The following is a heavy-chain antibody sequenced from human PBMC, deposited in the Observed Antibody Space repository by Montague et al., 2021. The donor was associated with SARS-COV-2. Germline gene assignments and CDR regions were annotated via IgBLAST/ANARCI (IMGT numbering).Heavy chain of an antibody. V-gene: IGHV4-59*01. D-gene: IGHD2-15*01. Sequence: SETLSLTCTVSGGSIGSYYWSWIRQPPGKGLEWIAYIYNRATTYYNPSLQSRVTMSVDTSTKEISLRLNFVTAADTAVYFCARGLGGLPFDVWGQGTMVTVSS. CDR2: IYNRATT. CDR1: GGSIGSYY. CDR3: ARGLGGLPFDV. J-gene: IGHJ3*01.